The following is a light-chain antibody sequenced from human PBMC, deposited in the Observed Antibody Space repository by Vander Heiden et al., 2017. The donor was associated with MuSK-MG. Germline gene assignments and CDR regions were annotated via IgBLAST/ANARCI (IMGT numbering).Light chain of an antibody. CDR3: GSYTISSTSVI. J-gene: IGLJ2*01. V-gene: IGLV2-14*01. CDR1: SSDVGGYNY. CDR2: DVS. Sequence: QSALTQPASVSGSPGQSITISCTGTSSDVGGYNYVSWYQQHPGKAPKLIMYDVSSRPSGVSNHFSGSKSGNTASLTISGLQAEDEADYYCGSYTISSTSVIFGGGTKLTGL.